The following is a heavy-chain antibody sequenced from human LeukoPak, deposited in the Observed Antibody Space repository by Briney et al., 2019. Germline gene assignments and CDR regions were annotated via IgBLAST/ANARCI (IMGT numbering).Heavy chain of an antibody. V-gene: IGHV4-39*07. CDR2: IFYSGST. D-gene: IGHD3-22*01. CDR3: ARELENYYDSSGFDY. CDR1: GGSISSSNYY. J-gene: IGHJ4*02. Sequence: SETLSLTCTVSGGSISSSNYYWGWIRQPPGKGLEWIGSIFYSGSTYYNPSLKSRVTISVDTSKNQFSLKLSSVTAADTAVYYCARELENYYDSSGFDYWGQGTLVTVSS.